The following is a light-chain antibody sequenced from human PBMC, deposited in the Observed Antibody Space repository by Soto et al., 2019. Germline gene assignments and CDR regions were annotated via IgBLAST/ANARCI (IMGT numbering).Light chain of an antibody. Sequence: QTVVTQPPSVSGAPGQRVTISCTGSSSNIGAGYDVHWYQQFPRTAPKLLIYGNSVRPSGVPDRFSGSKSGTSASLAITGLQAEDEGDYYCQSYDSSLSVVFGGGTKLTVL. CDR2: GNS. CDR1: SSNIGAGYD. J-gene: IGLJ2*01. V-gene: IGLV1-40*01. CDR3: QSYDSSLSVV.